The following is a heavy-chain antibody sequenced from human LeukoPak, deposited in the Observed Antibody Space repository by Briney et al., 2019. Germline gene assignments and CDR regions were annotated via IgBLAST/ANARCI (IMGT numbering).Heavy chain of an antibody. CDR3: ARVMGSGSYFLSFDY. CDR2: INPSGGST. J-gene: IGHJ4*02. V-gene: IGHV1-46*01. D-gene: IGHD1-26*01. CDR1: GYTFTSYY. Sequence: ASVKVSCKPSGYTFTSYYMHWVRQAPGQGLEWMGIINPSGGSTSYAQKFQGRVTMTRDTPTSTVYMELSSLRSEDTAVYYCARVMGSGSYFLSFDYWGQGTLVTVSS.